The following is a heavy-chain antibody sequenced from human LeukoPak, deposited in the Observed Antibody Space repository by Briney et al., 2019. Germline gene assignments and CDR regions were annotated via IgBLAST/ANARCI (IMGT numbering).Heavy chain of an antibody. Sequence: PGGSLRLSCAASGFTVSSNYMSWVRQAPGKGLEWVSVIYSGGSTYYADSVKGRFTISRDNSKNTLYLQMNSLRAEDTAVYYCANEPCSSTSCYWTTPLDWGQGTLVTVSS. V-gene: IGHV3-53*01. CDR3: ANEPCSSTSCYWTTPLD. J-gene: IGHJ4*02. D-gene: IGHD2-2*01. CDR2: IYSGGST. CDR1: GFTVSSNY.